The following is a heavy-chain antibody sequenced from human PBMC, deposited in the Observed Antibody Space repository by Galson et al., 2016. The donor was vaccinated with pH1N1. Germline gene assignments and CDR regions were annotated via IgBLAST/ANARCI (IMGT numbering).Heavy chain of an antibody. CDR3: ARDPSYCGGDCYLGGAFDI. CDR1: GYSFTRYY. D-gene: IGHD2-21*02. CDR2: ITPTDGST. Sequence: SVKVSCKASGYSFTRYYVHWVRQAPGQGLEWMGIITPTDGSTRYAQKLQGRVAMTRDTSTSTVYMELSSLRSEDRAVYYCARDPSYCGGDCYLGGAFDILGQGTMVTVSS. J-gene: IGHJ3*02. V-gene: IGHV1-46*04.